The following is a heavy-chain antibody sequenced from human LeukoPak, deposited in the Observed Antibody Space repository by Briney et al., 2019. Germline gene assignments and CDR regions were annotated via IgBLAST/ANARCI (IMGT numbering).Heavy chain of an antibody. CDR1: GFTFSSYW. CDR2: INGKGSST. J-gene: IGHJ4*02. D-gene: IGHD6-13*01. CDR3: ACPRQQLAWYFDY. V-gene: IGHV3-74*01. Sequence: GGSLRLSCAASGFTFSSYWMHWVRQAPGKGLVWVSRINGKGSSTGYADSVKGRFTISRDNSKNMLYLQMDSLGAGDTAVYYCACPRQQLAWYFDYWGQGTLVTVSS.